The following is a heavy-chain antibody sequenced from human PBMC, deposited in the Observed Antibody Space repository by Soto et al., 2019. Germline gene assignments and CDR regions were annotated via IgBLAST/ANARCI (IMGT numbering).Heavy chain of an antibody. V-gene: IGHV1-2*02. CDR3: ASTPSSSWPKDNYYYGMDV. Sequence: GSSVKVSCKASGYTFTDYYLHWVRQAPGQGLECMGWINPNNGDTNYAQKFQGRVTMTRDTSISTAYMEVSRLRSDDTAVYYCASTPSSSWPKDNYYYGMDVWGQGTTVTVSS. CDR1: GYTFTDYY. D-gene: IGHD6-13*01. CDR2: INPNNGDT. J-gene: IGHJ6*02.